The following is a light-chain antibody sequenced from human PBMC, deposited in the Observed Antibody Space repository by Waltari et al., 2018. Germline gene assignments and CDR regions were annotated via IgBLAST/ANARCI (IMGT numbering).Light chain of an antibody. J-gene: IGKJ4*01. V-gene: IGKV2-28*01. CDR1: QSLLHRNGHNY. CDR3: MQSLQTPIT. Sequence: DIVMPQSPLSLPVTPGEAASISCRSSQSLLHRNGHNYLDWYLQTPGQSPQLLIYLGANRASGVPDRFSGSGSGTDFTLKISRVEAEDVGVYYCMQSLQTPITFGGGTKVEIK. CDR2: LGA.